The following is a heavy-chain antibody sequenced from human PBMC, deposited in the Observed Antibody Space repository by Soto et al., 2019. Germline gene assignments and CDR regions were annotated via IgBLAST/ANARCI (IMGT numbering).Heavy chain of an antibody. CDR3: ARGWWEREGYLMDV. V-gene: IGHV4-39*01. CDR1: GGSISSSSYC. J-gene: IGHJ6*02. CDR2: IYYSGST. D-gene: IGHD1-26*01. Sequence: PSETLSLTCTVSGGSISSSSYCWGWIRQPPGKGLEWIGSIYYSGSTYCNPSLKSRVTISVDTSKNQFSLKLSSVTAADTAVYYCARGWWEREGYLMDVWGQGTTVT.